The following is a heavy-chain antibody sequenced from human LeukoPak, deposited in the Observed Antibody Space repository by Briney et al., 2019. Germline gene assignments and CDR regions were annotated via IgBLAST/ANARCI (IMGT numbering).Heavy chain of an antibody. Sequence: GGSLGLSCAASGFTFSSYAMHWVRQAPGKGLEWVAVISYDGSNKYYADSVKGRFTISRDNSKNTLYLQMNSLRAEDTAVYYCARAAVFDYWGQGTLVTVSS. CDR2: ISYDGSNK. J-gene: IGHJ4*02. CDR3: ARAAVFDY. V-gene: IGHV3-30*04. CDR1: GFTFSSYA.